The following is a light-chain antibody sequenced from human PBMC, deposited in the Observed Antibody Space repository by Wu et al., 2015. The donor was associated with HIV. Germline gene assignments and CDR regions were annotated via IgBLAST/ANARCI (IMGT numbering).Light chain of an antibody. J-gene: IGKJ3*01. CDR2: GAS. Sequence: IVMTQSPATLSVSSGERATLSCRASQSVSNNLAWYQQIPGQPPRLLIYGASTRATGVPARFSGSGSGTEFTLTISSLQSEDFAIHFCQQYNNWPPTFGLGPKWISN. V-gene: IGKV3-15*01. CDR3: QQYNNWPPT. CDR1: QSVSNN.